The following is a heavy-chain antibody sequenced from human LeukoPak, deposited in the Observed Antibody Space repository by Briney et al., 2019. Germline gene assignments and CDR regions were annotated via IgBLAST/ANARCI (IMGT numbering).Heavy chain of an antibody. CDR1: GYTFTSYD. Sequence: ASVKVSCKASGYTFTSYDINWVRQATGQGREWMGWMNPNSGNTGYAQKFQGRVTMTRNKYISTAYMELSSLRSEDTAVYYCARVTTKQQWLVRYYYYYMDVWGKGTTVTVSS. CDR3: ARVTTKQQWLVRYYYYYMDV. J-gene: IGHJ6*03. D-gene: IGHD6-19*01. V-gene: IGHV1-8*01. CDR2: MNPNSGNT.